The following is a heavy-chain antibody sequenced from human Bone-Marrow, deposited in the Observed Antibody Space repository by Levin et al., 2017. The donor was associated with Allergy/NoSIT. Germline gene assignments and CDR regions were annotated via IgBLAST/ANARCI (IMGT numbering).Heavy chain of an antibody. D-gene: IGHD3-22*01. CDR2: ISTRSTYI. V-gene: IGHV3-21*01. CDR1: GFTFSTYS. J-gene: IGHJ3*02. Sequence: GGSLRLSCAASGFTFSTYSMVWVRQAPGKGLEWVSSISTRSTYIYYADSMKGRFTISRDNAKNSLFLQMSGLRAEDTAVYYCARLHYYDTSDAFDIWGQGTLVTVSS. CDR3: ARLHYYDTSDAFDI.